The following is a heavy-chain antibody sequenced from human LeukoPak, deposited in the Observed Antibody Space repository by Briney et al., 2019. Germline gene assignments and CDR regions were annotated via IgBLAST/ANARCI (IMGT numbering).Heavy chain of an antibody. Sequence: GGPLRLSCAPWGYTLSSYWISGARRSRGRGGEGVANIKQEEREIYCVDSVKGRFTISRDNAKNSLYLQMNSLRAEDTAVYYCARDWRFGELSPNDDCYYYGMDVWGQGTTVTVSS. V-gene: IGHV3-7*01. J-gene: IGHJ6*02. CDR2: IKQEEREI. CDR1: GYTLSSYW. D-gene: IGHD3-10*01. CDR3: ARDWRFGELSPNDDCYYYGMDV.